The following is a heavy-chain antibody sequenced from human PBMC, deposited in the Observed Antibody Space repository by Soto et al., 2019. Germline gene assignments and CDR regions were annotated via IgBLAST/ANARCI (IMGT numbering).Heavy chain of an antibody. CDR2: INPATGAA. J-gene: IGHJ3*02. Sequence: QLHLVQSGAVVKKPGASVTVSCSASGYPVTAYYMHWVRQAPGRGLEWMGGINPATGAAKYTQTFKGRVTMTRGPSTSTVFLELSGLTSEDTAVCYCARGGGVGVAGSAAFDMWGQGNGVTVSS. D-gene: IGHD3-3*01. CDR1: GYPVTAYY. CDR3: ARGGGVGVAGSAAFDM. V-gene: IGHV1-2*02.